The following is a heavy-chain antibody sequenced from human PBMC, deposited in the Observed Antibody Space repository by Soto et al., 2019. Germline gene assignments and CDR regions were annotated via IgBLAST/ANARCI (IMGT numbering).Heavy chain of an antibody. J-gene: IGHJ4*02. Sequence: SETLSLTCSVSGGSVSTSSYYWGWIRQPPGKGLEWIGNIHYSGSTYYNPSLKSRVTISVDTSKNHFSLRLSSVTAADTAVYYCARQEYCSRTSCRYFDYWGQGTLVTVSS. V-gene: IGHV4-39*01. CDR3: ARQEYCSRTSCRYFDY. CDR2: IHYSGST. D-gene: IGHD2-2*01. CDR1: GGSVSTSSYY.